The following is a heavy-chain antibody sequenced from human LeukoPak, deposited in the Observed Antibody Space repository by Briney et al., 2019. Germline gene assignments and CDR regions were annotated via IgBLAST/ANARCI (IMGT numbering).Heavy chain of an antibody. Sequence: GGSLRLSCAASGFTFSSYGMHWVRQAPGKGLEWVAVIWYDGSNKYYADSVKGRFTISRDNSKNTLSLQMNSLRPEDTAVYYCAKDLPAGSGTYYNPLGYWGQGTLVTVSS. J-gene: IGHJ4*02. CDR2: IWYDGSNK. V-gene: IGHV3-30*02. CDR1: GFTFSSYG. CDR3: AKDLPAGSGTYYNPLGY. D-gene: IGHD3-10*01.